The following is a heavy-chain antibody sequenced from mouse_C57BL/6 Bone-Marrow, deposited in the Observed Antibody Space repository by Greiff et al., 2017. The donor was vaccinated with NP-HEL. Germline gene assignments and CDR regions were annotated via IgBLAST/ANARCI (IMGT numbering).Heavy chain of an antibody. V-gene: IGHV5-4*01. CDR2: ISDGGSYT. Sequence: EVKLVESGGGLVKPGGSLKLSCAASGFTFSSYAMSWVRQTPEKRLEWVATISDGGSYTYYPDNVKGRFTISRDNAKNNLYLQMSYLKSEDTAMYYCARDLDSSGYGGYAMDYWGQGTSVTVSS. CDR3: ARDLDSSGYGGYAMDY. CDR1: GFTFSSYA. D-gene: IGHD3-2*02. J-gene: IGHJ4*01.